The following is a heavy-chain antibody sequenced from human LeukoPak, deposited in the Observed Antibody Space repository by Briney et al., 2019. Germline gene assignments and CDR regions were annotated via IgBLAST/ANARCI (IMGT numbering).Heavy chain of an antibody. D-gene: IGHD3-16*02. CDR2: ISRSGSSI. CDR1: GFNFSSYE. CDR3: AGYTDY. V-gene: IGHV3-48*03. Sequence: GGSLRLSCAASGFNFSSYERNWVRQAPGKGLEWISYISRSGSSILYADSVKGRFTISRDNAQNSLYLQMHSLRADDMGIYYCAGYTDYWGQGTLVTVSS. J-gene: IGHJ4*02.